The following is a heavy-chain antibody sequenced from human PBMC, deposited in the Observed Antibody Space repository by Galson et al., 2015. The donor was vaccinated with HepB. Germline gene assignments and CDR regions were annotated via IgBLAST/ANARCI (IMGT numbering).Heavy chain of an antibody. D-gene: IGHD2-21*02. Sequence: SLRLSCAASGFTFSSYAMSWVRQAPGKGLEWVSAISGSGGSTYYADSVKGRFTISRDNSKNTLYLQMNSLRAEDTAVYYCAKVPLIVVVTASYYFDYWSQGALVTVSS. CDR2: ISGSGGST. V-gene: IGHV3-23*01. CDR3: AKVPLIVVVTASYYFDY. CDR1: GFTFSSYA. J-gene: IGHJ4*02.